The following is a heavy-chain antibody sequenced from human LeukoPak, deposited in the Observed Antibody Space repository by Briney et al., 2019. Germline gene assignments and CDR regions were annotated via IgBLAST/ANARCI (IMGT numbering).Heavy chain of an antibody. D-gene: IGHD1-1*01. J-gene: IGHJ4*02. V-gene: IGHV1-8*01. CDR3: ASNPPNTGDFYY. CDR2: MSPNSGDT. Sequence: ASVKVSCKTSGYTFTNLDINWLRQAPGQGLEWMGWMSPNSGDTGYVQKFQGRVSMTRDIFKSTAYMELSSLRSEDTAIYYCASNPPNTGDFYYWGLGTLVTVSS. CDR1: GYTFTNLD.